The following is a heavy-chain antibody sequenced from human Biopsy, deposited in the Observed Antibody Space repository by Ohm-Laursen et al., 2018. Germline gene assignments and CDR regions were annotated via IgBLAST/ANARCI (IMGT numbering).Heavy chain of an antibody. Sequence: SVKVSCKSSGYSFTSYYMHWVRQAPGQGLEWMGMINPSGSTTSYPKIFQGRVTMTRDTSKSTVYMELSSLRSADTAVYFCARNTGWYGDLYYFDYWGQGTLVTVSS. J-gene: IGHJ4*02. D-gene: IGHD6-19*01. CDR2: INPSGSTT. CDR1: GYSFTSYY. CDR3: ARNTGWYGDLYYFDY. V-gene: IGHV1-46*01.